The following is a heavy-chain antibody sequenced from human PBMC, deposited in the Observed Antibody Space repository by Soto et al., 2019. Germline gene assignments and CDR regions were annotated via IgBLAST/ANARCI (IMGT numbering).Heavy chain of an antibody. CDR1: GGSISSSSYY. CDR2: IYYSGST. V-gene: IGHV4-39*01. J-gene: IGHJ4*02. CDR3: ASSLLLLWFGELFPYYFDY. D-gene: IGHD3-10*01. Sequence: SETLSLTCTVSGGSISSSSYYWGWIRQPPGKGLEWIGSIYYSGSTYYNPSLKSRVTISVDTSKNQFSLKLSVVTAADTAVYYCASSLLLLWFGELFPYYFDYWGQGTLVTVSS.